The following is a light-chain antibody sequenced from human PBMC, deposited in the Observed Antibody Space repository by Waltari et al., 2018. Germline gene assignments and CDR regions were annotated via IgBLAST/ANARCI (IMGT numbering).Light chain of an antibody. J-gene: IGKJ4*01. CDR2: AAS. CDR1: QSVSKY. Sequence: VLTQSPATLSLSPGERATLSCRASQSVSKYLAWYQQKPGQAPRLLIFAASNRATGIPARFSGSGSGTEFSLTISSLEPEDFAVYYCQQRGTYLGLTFGGGTKVDIK. V-gene: IGKV3-11*01. CDR3: QQRGTYLGLT.